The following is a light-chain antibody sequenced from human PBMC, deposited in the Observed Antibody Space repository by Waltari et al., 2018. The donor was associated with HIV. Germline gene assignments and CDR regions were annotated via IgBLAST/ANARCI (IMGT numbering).Light chain of an antibody. J-gene: IGKJ3*01. V-gene: IGKV1-39*01. Sequence: DIQMTQSPSSLSASVGDRVTITCRSSQSIINYVNWFQKKPGNAPHLLIYAVNTVRRGVPSRFRGSVSGPEFTLTIDNLQPDEFATYYCQQTDNMPLTFGPGTKLDLK. CDR1: QSIINY. CDR2: AVN. CDR3: QQTDNMPLT.